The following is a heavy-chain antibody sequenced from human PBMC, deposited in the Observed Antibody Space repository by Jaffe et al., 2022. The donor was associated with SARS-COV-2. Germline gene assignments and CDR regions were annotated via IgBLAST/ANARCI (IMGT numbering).Heavy chain of an antibody. Sequence: QLQLQESGPGLVKPSETLSLTCTVSVGSISSSSYYWGWIRQAPGKGLEWIGNMYYTGTTYYNPSLKSRVTIAVDTSKKQFSLRLSSVTAADTAVYYCARSIVGAFYYFDYWGQGTLVTVSS. CDR1: VGSISSSSYY. CDR3: ARSIVGAFYYFDY. CDR2: MYYTGTT. V-gene: IGHV4-39*01. D-gene: IGHD1-26*01. J-gene: IGHJ4*02.